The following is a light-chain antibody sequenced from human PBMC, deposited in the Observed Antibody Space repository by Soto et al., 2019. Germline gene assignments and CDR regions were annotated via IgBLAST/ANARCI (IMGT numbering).Light chain of an antibody. CDR1: QSVSSN. CDR3: QQYNNWPGT. J-gene: IGKJ3*01. CDR2: GPS. V-gene: IGKV3-15*01. Sequence: EIVMTQSPATLSVSPGERATLSCRASQSVSSNLAWYQQKPGQAPRLLIYGPSTRATGIPARFSGSGSGTELTLTISSLQSEDFAVYYCQQYNNWPGTFGPGTKVDIK.